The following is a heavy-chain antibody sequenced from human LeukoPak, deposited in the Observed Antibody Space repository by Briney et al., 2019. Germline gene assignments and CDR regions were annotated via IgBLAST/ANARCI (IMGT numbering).Heavy chain of an antibody. CDR1: GYTFTSYY. V-gene: IGHV1-46*01. J-gene: IGHJ4*02. D-gene: IGHD5-18*01. Sequence: ASVKVSCKASGYTFTSYYMHWVRQAPGQGLEWMGIINPSGGSTRYAQKFQGRVTMTRDTSTSTVYMELSSLRSEDTAVYYCAREAVDTAMVTAETNHEPSDYWGQGTLVTVSS. CDR2: INPSGGST. CDR3: AREAVDTAMVTAETNHEPSDY.